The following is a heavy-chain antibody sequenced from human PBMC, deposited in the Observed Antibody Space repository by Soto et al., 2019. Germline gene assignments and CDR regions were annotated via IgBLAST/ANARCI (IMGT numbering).Heavy chain of an antibody. CDR3: ARMSATGTRWFDP. Sequence: QVQLQESGPGLVKPSQTLSLTCTVSGGSFSSGAYHWRWVLQHPGQGLEWIASISYRGITYSNPSLKSRLSTSVDTSKNQFSRNLTSVTAADTAVYHCARMSATGTRWFDPWGQGTLVTVSS. J-gene: IGHJ5*02. D-gene: IGHD6-13*01. V-gene: IGHV4-31*03. CDR1: GGSFSSGAYH. CDR2: ISYRGIT.